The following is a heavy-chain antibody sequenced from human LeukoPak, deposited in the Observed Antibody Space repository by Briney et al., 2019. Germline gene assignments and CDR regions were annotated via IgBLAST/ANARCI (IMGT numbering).Heavy chain of an antibody. Sequence: GRSLTLPCTASGFTFSNYGMHWVRHAPGKGLDWVAIISDDGSNKYYADSVQGRVTISRDNSKNTLYLQVSSLRDEDTAVYYCAKDSGVIAGHWYFDLWGRGTLVSVSS. CDR2: ISDDGSNK. J-gene: IGHJ2*01. CDR3: AKDSGVIAGHWYFDL. D-gene: IGHD3-10*01. CDR1: GFTFSNYG. V-gene: IGHV3-30*18.